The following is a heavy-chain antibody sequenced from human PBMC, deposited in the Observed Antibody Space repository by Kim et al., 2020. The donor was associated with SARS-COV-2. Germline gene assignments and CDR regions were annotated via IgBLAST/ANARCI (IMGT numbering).Heavy chain of an antibody. CDR3: ARDIYDSSGYHGQYYFDY. V-gene: IGHV3-33*01. CDR1: GFTFSSYG. Sequence: GGSLRLSCAASGFTFSSYGMHWVRQAPGKGLEWVAVIWYDGSNKYYADSVKGRFTISRDNSKNTLYLQMNSLRAEDTAVYYCARDIYDSSGYHGQYYFDYWGQGTLVTVSS. CDR2: IWYDGSNK. J-gene: IGHJ4*02. D-gene: IGHD3-22*01.